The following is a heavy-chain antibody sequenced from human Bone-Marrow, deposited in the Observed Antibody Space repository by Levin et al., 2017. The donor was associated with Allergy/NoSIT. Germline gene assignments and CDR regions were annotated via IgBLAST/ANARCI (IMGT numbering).Heavy chain of an antibody. J-gene: IGHJ5*02. V-gene: IGHV5-51*01. CDR1: GYSFTNYW. CDR3: ARHGGCTRTSCFNWLDA. CDR2: INPGDSDI. Sequence: PGGSLRLSCKGSGYSFTNYWIGWVRQMPGKGLEWMGIINPGDSDIRYSPSFQGQVTMSADKSISTAYLQWSSLKASDTAMYYCARHGGCTRTSCFNWLDAWGQGTLVTVSS. D-gene: IGHD2-2*01.